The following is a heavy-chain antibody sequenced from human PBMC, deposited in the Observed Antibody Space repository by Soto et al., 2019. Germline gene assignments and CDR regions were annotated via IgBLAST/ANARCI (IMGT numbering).Heavy chain of an antibody. Sequence: DVQLLESGGGLVQPGGSLRLSCAASGFTFSTYAMTWVRQAPGKGLEWVSALSAGGSTTHYAGSVKGRFTISRDNSRDTVYLQMNSPRVEETAGYYRAKDHEPYRRRYYDYLDFWGQGTLVTVSS. D-gene: IGHD1-26*01. CDR1: GFTFSTYA. CDR2: LSAGGSTT. CDR3: AKDHEPYRRRYYDYLDF. J-gene: IGHJ4*02. V-gene: IGHV3-23*01.